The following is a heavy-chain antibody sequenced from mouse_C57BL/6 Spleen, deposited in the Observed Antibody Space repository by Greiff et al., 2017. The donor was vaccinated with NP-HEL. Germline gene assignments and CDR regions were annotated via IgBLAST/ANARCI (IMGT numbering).Heavy chain of an antibody. J-gene: IGHJ4*01. CDR3: ARGNSNYSFYYAMDY. CDR2: ISDGGSYT. V-gene: IGHV5-4*03. Sequence: EVKLVESGGGLVKPGGSLKLSCAASGFTFSSYAMSWVRQTPEKRLEWVATISDGGSYTYYPDNVKGRFTFSRDNAKNNMYLQMRHLKSEYTAMYDCARGNSNYSFYYAMDYWGQGTSVTVSS. CDR1: GFTFSSYA. D-gene: IGHD2-5*01.